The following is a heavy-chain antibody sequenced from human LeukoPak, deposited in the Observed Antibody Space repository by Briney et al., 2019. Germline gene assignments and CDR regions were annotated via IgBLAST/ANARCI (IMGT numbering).Heavy chain of an antibody. J-gene: IGHJ5*02. V-gene: IGHV4-4*07. CDR2: IYTSGST. CDR1: GGSISSYY. D-gene: IGHD6-6*01. CDR3: ARVKHSSSSNGWFDP. Sequence: SETLSLTCTVSGGSISSYYWSWIRQPAGKGLEWIGRIYTSGSTNYNPSLKSRVTMSVDTSKNQFSLKLSFVTAADTAVYYCARVKHSSSSNGWFDPWGQGTLVTVSS.